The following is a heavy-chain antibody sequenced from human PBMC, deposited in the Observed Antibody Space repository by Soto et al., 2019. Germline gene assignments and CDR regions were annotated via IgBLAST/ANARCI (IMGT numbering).Heavy chain of an antibody. CDR1: GYSFTSYW. V-gene: IGHV5-51*01. CDR3: ASQYYYDSSGYKPAEYFQH. J-gene: IGHJ1*01. D-gene: IGHD3-22*01. CDR2: IYPGDSDT. Sequence: EVQLVQSGAEVKKPGESLKISCKGSGYSFTSYWIGWVRQMPGKGLEWMGIIYPGDSDTRYSPSFQGQVTISADKSISTAYLQWSSLKASDTAMYYCASQYYYDSSGYKPAEYFQHWGQGTLVTVSS.